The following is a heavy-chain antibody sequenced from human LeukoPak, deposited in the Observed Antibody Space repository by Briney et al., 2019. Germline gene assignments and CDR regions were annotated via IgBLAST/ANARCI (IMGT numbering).Heavy chain of an antibody. J-gene: IGHJ4*02. CDR1: GYSFTSYW. CDR3: VRALGYTSRWYLTFDY. CDR2: VYPGDSDT. V-gene: IGHV5-51*01. Sequence: GGSLKISFKGSGYSFTSYWIGWVRQMPGKGLEWMGVVYPGDSDTTYSPSFQGQVTISADKSMSTAYLQWRSLKASDTAMYYCVRALGYTSRWYLTFDYWGQGTLVTVSS. D-gene: IGHD6-13*01.